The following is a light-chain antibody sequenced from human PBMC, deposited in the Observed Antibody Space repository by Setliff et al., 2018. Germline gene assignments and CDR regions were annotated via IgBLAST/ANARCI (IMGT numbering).Light chain of an antibody. Sequence: QPALAQPASVSGSPGQSITISCTGTSSDVGGYNYVSWYQQHPGKAPKLMIYEVSDRPSGVSNRFSGSRSGNTASLTISGLQAEDEADYYCSSYSGSSTLGFGTGTK. CDR2: EVS. V-gene: IGLV2-14*01. J-gene: IGLJ1*01. CDR1: SSDVGGYNY. CDR3: SSYSGSSTLG.